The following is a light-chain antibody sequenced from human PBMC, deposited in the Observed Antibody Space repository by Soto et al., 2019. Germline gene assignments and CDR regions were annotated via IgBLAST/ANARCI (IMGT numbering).Light chain of an antibody. Sequence: QSVLTEPPAVSGTPGQSITISCTGTSSDVCGYNYVSWYQHHPGKAPKLLIYDVSNRPSGISNRFSGSKSDNTASLTISGLQPEDEADYYCSSYTTSNTRQIVFGTGTKVTVL. CDR2: DVS. V-gene: IGLV2-14*03. CDR3: SSYTTSNTRQIV. CDR1: SSDVCGYNY. J-gene: IGLJ1*01.